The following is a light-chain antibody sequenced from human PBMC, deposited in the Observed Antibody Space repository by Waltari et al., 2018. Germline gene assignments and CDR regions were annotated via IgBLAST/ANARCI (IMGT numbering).Light chain of an antibody. CDR1: SSDVGSYNL. CDR2: EGS. Sequence: QSALTQPASVSGSPGPSITISCPGTSSDVGSYNLVSWYQQHPGKAPKLMIYEGSKRPSGVSNRFSGSKSGNTASLTISGLQAEDEADYYCCSYAGSSTPYVFGTGTKVTVL. J-gene: IGLJ1*01. V-gene: IGLV2-23*01. CDR3: CSYAGSSTPYV.